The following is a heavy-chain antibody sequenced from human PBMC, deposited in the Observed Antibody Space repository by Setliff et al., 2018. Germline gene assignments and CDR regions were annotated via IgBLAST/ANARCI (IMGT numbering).Heavy chain of an antibody. CDR3: ARLSHAYYDDYGSYFGFDP. CDR1: DGSLNSSSYY. CDR2: IHYSGGT. D-gene: IGHD3-10*01. J-gene: IGHJ5*02. Sequence: SETLSLTCTVSDGSLNSSSYYWGWIRQPPGKGLEWIGSIHYSGGTYYNPSLKSRVTIFVDTPKNQFSLKLSSVTAADTAVYYCARLSHAYYDDYGSYFGFDPWGQGILVTVSS. V-gene: IGHV4-39*01.